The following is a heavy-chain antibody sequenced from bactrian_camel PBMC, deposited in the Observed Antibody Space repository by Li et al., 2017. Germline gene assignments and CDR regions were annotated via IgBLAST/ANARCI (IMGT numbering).Heavy chain of an antibody. V-gene: IGHV3S53*01. CDR3: AAHGDSYCPPVADYDY. J-gene: IGHJ4*01. Sequence: HVQLVESGGGSVQAGGSLRLSCVTSGYSGDCMGWFRQAPGKEREGVATINSDGSTTYTDSVKGRFTISKDSANASLYLQMNNLKPEDTAMYYCAAHGDSYCPPVADYDYRGQGTQVTVS. CDR2: INSDGST. CDR1: GYSGDC. D-gene: IGHD6*01.